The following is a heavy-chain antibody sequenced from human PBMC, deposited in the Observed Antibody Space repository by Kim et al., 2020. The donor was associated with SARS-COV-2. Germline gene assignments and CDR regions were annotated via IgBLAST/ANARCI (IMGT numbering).Heavy chain of an antibody. J-gene: IGHJ4*02. V-gene: IGHV1-46*01. CDR3: ARDLAHLSAAAGSFDY. CDR2: INPSGGST. CDR1: GYTFTSYY. D-gene: IGHD6-13*01. Sequence: ASVKVSCKASGYTFTSYYMHWVRQAPGQGLEWMGIINPSGGSTSYAQKFQGRVTMTRDTSTSTVYMELSSLRSEDTAVYYCARDLAHLSAAAGSFDYWGQGTLVTVSS.